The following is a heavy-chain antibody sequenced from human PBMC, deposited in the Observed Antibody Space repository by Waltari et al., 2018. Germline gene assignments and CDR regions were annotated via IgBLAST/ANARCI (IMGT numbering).Heavy chain of an antibody. Sequence: QLQLQESGPGLVKPSETLSLTCTVSGGSISSSSYYWGWIRQPPGKGLEWIGSIYYSGTTYYNPSLKSRVTISVDTSKNHFSLKLSSVTAADMAVYYCAREGEMATKGGWFDPWGQGTLVIVSS. CDR3: AREGEMATKGGWFDP. V-gene: IGHV4-39*07. CDR2: IYYSGTT. CDR1: GGSISSSSYY. J-gene: IGHJ5*02. D-gene: IGHD5-12*01.